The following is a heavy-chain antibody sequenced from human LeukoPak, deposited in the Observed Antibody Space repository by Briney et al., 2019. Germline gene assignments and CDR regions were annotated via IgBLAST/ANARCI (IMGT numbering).Heavy chain of an antibody. CDR2: ISSSGSTI. Sequence: PGGSLRLSCAASGFTFSSYEMNWVRQAPGEGLEWVSYISSSGSTIYYADSVKGRFTISRDNAKNSLYLQMNSLRAEDTAVYYCARGVDTAMPYDYWGQGTLVTVSS. D-gene: IGHD5-18*01. CDR3: ARGVDTAMPYDY. V-gene: IGHV3-48*03. J-gene: IGHJ4*02. CDR1: GFTFSSYE.